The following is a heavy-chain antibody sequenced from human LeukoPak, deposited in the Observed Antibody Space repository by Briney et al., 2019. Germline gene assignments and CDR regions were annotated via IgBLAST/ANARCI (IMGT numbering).Heavy chain of an antibody. Sequence: SETLSLTCTVSGGSISSYYWSWIRQPAGKGLEWIGRIYTSGSTNYNPSLKSRVTISVDKSKNQFSLKLSSVTAADTAVYYCATTRVGFSYYDYWGQGTLVTVSS. V-gene: IGHV4-4*07. CDR2: IYTSGST. CDR1: GGSISSYY. CDR3: ATTRVGFSYYDY. D-gene: IGHD1-26*01. J-gene: IGHJ4*02.